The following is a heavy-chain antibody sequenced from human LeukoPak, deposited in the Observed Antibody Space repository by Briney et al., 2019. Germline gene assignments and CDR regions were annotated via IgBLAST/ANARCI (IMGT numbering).Heavy chain of an antibody. D-gene: IGHD3-22*01. CDR2: INHSGST. CDR3: AGSYYYDSSGSDAFDI. J-gene: IGHJ3*02. CDR1: GGSFSGYY. Sequence: SETLSLTCAVYGGSFSGYYWSWIRQPPGKGLEWIGEINHSGSTNYNPSLKSRGTISVDTSKNQFSLKLSSVTAADTAVYYCAGSYYYDSSGSDAFDIWGQGTMVTVSS. V-gene: IGHV4-34*01.